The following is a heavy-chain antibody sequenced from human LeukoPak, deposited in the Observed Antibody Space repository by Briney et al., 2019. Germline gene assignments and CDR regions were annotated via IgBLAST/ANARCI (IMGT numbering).Heavy chain of an antibody. CDR2: IKQDGSEK. V-gene: IGHV3-7*04. CDR1: GFLLSRCC. Sequence: GGSVTLFCAASGFLLSRCCMTCLRQARGKGLEWFANIKQDGSEKLYVDSVKGSFNISRHIAKNSVYLKVNSLRGGDTSVYYCARDTRWGWEDFGFWGQGTLVTVSS. J-gene: IGHJ4*02. CDR3: ARDTRWGWEDFGF. D-gene: IGHD1-26*01.